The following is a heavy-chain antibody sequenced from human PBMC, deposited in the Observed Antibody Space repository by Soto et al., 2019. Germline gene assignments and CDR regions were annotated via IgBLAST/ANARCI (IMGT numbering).Heavy chain of an antibody. V-gene: IGHV3-7*04. J-gene: IGHJ6*02. CDR2: IKQDGSEK. D-gene: IGHD6-19*01. CDR3: ARDSQWPPIHYYGMDV. Sequence: PGGSLRLSCAASRFSFSSYWMSWVRQAPGKGLEWVANIKQDGSEKYYVDSVKGRFTISRDNAKNSLYLQMNSLRAEDTTVYYCARDSQWPPIHYYGMDVWGQGTTVTVSS. CDR1: RFSFSSYW.